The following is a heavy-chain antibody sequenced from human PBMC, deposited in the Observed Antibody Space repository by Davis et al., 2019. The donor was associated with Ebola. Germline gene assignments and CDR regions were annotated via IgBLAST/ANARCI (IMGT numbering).Heavy chain of an antibody. CDR2: ISTSSSYT. CDR3: VVGATSYYFDY. CDR1: GFTFNDYY. J-gene: IGHJ4*02. D-gene: IGHD1-26*01. Sequence: GGSLRLSCTASGFTFNDYYMSWIRQAPGKGLEWISYISTSSSYTYYADSVKGRFTISRDNSKNTLYLQMNSLRAEDTAVYYCVVGATSYYFDYWGQGALVTVSS. V-gene: IGHV3-11*03.